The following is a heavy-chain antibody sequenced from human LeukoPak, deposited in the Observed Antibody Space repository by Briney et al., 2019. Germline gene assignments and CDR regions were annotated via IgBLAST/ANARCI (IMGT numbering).Heavy chain of an antibody. CDR3: AKDFGSSWYGTIAVAGTGFDY. Sequence: GGSLRLSCAASGFTFSSYGMHWVRQAPGKVLEWVAFIRYDGSNKYYADSVKGRFTISRDNSKNTLYLQMNSLRAEDTAVYYCAKDFGSSWYGTIAVAGTGFDYWGQGTLVTVSS. V-gene: IGHV3-30*02. J-gene: IGHJ4*02. D-gene: IGHD6-19*01. CDR2: IRYDGSNK. CDR1: GFTFSSYG.